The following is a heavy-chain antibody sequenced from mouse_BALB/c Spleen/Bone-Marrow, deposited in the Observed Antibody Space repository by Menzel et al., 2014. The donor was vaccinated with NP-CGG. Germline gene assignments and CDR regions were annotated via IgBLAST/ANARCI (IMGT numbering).Heavy chain of an antibody. CDR1: GFTFSSYS. V-gene: IGHV5-12-2*01. J-gene: IGHJ4*01. CDR3: TRQGEVRRFDYALDY. Sequence: EVKLVESGGGLVQPGGSLKLSCTASGFTFSSYSMSWVRQTPEKRLVWVAYISNGGGSTYYPDAVKGRFTISRDNAKNSLYLQMSSLKAEDTAMYYWTRQGEVRRFDYALDYWGQGTSVTVSS. D-gene: IGHD2-14*01. CDR2: ISNGGGST.